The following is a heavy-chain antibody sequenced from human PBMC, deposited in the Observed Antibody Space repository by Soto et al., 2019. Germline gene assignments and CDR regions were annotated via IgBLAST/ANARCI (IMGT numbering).Heavy chain of an antibody. D-gene: IGHD3-3*01. CDR3: ARQDDDFWSGYNYYYYMDV. V-gene: IGHV3-33*01. J-gene: IGHJ6*03. Sequence: VQLVESGGGVVQPGRSLRLSCAASGFTFSSYGMHWVRQAPGKGLEWVAVIWYDGSNKYYADSVKGRFTISRDNSKNTLYLQMNSLRAEDTAVYYCARQDDDFWSGYNYYYYMDVWGKGTTVTVSS. CDR1: GFTFSSYG. CDR2: IWYDGSNK.